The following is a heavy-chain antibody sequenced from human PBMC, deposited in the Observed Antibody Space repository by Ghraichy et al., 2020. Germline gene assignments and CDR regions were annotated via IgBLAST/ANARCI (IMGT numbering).Heavy chain of an antibody. V-gene: IGHV1-69*13. Sequence: SVKVSCKASGGTFSSYAISWVRQAPGQGLEWMGGIIPIFGTANYAQKFQGRVTITADESTSTAYMELSSLRSEDTAVYYCARGGLEDFWSGYYRNWFDPWGQGTLVTVSS. CDR3: ARGGLEDFWSGYYRNWFDP. J-gene: IGHJ5*02. CDR2: IIPIFGTA. D-gene: IGHD3-3*01. CDR1: GGTFSSYA.